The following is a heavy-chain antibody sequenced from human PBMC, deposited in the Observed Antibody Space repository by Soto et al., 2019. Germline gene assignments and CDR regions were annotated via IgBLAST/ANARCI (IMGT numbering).Heavy chain of an antibody. CDR1: GFTFSSYG. CDR3: AREEVTMVRGANYYYYGMDV. Sequence: QVQLVESGGGVVQPGRSLRLSCAASGFTFSSYGMHWVRQAPGKGLEWVAVIWYDGSNKYYADSVKGRFTISRDNSKNTLYLQMNSLRAEDTAVYYCAREEVTMVRGANYYYYGMDVWGQGTTGNVSS. J-gene: IGHJ6*02. D-gene: IGHD3-10*01. CDR2: IWYDGSNK. V-gene: IGHV3-33*01.